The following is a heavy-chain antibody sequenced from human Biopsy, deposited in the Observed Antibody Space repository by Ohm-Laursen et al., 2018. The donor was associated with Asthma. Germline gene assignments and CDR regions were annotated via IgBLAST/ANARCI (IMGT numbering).Heavy chain of an antibody. CDR3: ASYEVVTAILPMDV. D-gene: IGHD2-21*02. V-gene: IGHV3-30*03. J-gene: IGHJ6*02. CDR1: GFAVSRDY. CDR2: ISYDGSNK. Sequence: SLRLSCAASGFAVSRDYMFWVRQAPGKGLEWVALISYDGSNKYYGDSVKGRFTISRDNSKNTLYLQMNSLRAEDTAVYYCASYEVVTAILPMDVWGQGITVTVSS.